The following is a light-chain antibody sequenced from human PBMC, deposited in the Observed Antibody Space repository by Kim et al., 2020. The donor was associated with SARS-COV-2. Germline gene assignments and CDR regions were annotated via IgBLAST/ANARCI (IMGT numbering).Light chain of an antibody. CDR2: GTS. J-gene: IGKJ4*01. V-gene: IGKV3-15*01. CDR3: QHYNNWPLT. CDR1: QSVSSN. Sequence: VSPGERATLSCRASQSVSSNLAWYQQKPGQAPRLLIYGTSNRATGIPARFSGSGSGTEFTLIISSLQSEDFAVYYCQHYNNWPLTFGGGTKVDIK.